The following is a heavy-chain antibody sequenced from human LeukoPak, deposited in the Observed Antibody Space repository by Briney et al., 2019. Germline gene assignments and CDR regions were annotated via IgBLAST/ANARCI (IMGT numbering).Heavy chain of an antibody. J-gene: IGHJ4*02. CDR2: INPNSGGT. D-gene: IGHD3-9*01. V-gene: IGHV1-2*02. CDR1: GYTFTDYY. Sequence: GASLKVSCKASGYTFTDYYMHWVRQAPGQGLEWMGWINPNSGGTNYAQKFYARVTMTRDTSISTAYMELSRLRSDGTAVFYCARSPDILTGENFDYWGQGTLVTVSS. CDR3: ARSPDILTGENFDY.